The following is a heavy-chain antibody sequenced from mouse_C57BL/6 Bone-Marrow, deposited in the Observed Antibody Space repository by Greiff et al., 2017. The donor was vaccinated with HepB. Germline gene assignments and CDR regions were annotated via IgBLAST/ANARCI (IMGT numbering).Heavy chain of an antibody. CDR3: TTPLYYGKEDRD. J-gene: IGHJ3*01. CDR2: IDPENGDT. V-gene: IGHV14-4*01. Sequence: DVKLQESGAELVRPGASVKLSCTASGFNIKDDYMHWVKQRPEQGLEWIGWIDPENGDTEYASKFQGKATITADTSSNTAYLQLSSLTSEDTAVYYCTTPLYYGKEDRDWGQGTLVTVSA. CDR1: GFNIKDDY. D-gene: IGHD1-1*01.